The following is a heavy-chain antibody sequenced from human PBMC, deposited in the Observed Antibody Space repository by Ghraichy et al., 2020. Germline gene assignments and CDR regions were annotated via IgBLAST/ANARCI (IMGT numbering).Heavy chain of an antibody. J-gene: IGHJ5*02. CDR2: IYYSGST. CDR3: ARLTAAGPDGWFDP. V-gene: IGHV4-59*01. D-gene: IGHD6-13*01. CDR1: GGSISSYY. Sequence: SETLSLTCTVSGGSISSYYWSWIRQPPGKGLEWIGYIYYSGSTNYNPSLKSRVTISVDTSKNQFSLKLSSVTAADTAVYYCARLTAAGPDGWFDPWGQGTLVTVSS.